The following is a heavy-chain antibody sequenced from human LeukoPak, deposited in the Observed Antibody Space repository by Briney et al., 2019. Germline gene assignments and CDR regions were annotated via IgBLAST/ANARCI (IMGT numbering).Heavy chain of an antibody. CDR1: GFTFSSYG. J-gene: IGHJ4*02. Sequence: GGSLRLSCAASGFTFSSYGMSWVRQAPGKGLEWVSAISGSGGSTYYADSVKGRFTISRDNSKNTLYLQMNSLRAEDTAVYYCAKDLDGSGMYGGTDSWGQGTPVTVSS. V-gene: IGHV3-23*01. CDR3: AKDLDGSGMYGGTDS. CDR2: ISGSGGST. D-gene: IGHD6-19*01.